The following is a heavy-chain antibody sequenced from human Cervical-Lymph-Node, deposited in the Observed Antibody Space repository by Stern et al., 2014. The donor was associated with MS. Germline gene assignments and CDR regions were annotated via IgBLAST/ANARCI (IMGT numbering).Heavy chain of an antibody. D-gene: IGHD1-1*01. J-gene: IGHJ4*02. CDR3: ATYNWNDAHFDY. CDR1: GYIFTSYW. CDR2: IYPGDSDT. Sequence: EVQLVESGAEVKKPGESLKISCKGSGYIFTSYWIGWVRQMPGQGLAWMGIIYPGDSDTRYSPSFPGQVTISADKFISTAYLQWSSLKASDTAMYYCATYNWNDAHFDYWGQGTLVTVSS. V-gene: IGHV5-51*03.